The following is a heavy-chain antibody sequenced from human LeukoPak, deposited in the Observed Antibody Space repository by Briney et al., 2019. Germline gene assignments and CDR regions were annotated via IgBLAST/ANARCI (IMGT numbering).Heavy chain of an antibody. CDR2: INAGNGNT. CDR3: ARGATRAYYYYGMDV. V-gene: IGHV1-3*01. Sequence: GASVKVSCKASGYTFTSYAMHWVRQAPGQRLEWMGWINAGNGNTKYSQKFQGRVTITRDTYASTAYMELSSLRSEDTAVYYCARGATRAYYYYGMDVWGQGTTVTVSS. J-gene: IGHJ6*02. CDR1: GYTFTSYA.